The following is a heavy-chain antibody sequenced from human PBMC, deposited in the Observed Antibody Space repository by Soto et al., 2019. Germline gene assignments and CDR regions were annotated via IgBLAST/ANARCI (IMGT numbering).Heavy chain of an antibody. Sequence: QVQLVQSGAEVKKPVSSVKVSCKASGGTFSSYAIRWVRQAPGQGLEWMGGIIPIFGTANYAQKFQGRVTITADESTSTAYMELSSLRSEDTAEYYCARVVGVVVTTGSWFDPWGQGTLVTVSS. CDR2: IIPIFGTA. V-gene: IGHV1-69*12. CDR1: GGTFSSYA. J-gene: IGHJ5*02. CDR3: ARVVGVVVTTGSWFDP. D-gene: IGHD3-22*01.